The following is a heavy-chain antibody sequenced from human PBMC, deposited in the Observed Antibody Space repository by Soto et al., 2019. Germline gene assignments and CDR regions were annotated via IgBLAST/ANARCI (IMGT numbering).Heavy chain of an antibody. CDR3: ARIAAAADDAFDI. Sequence: GGSLRLSCAASGFTFSTYAMSWVRQAPGKGLEWVSAISSSSSTIYYADSVKGRFTISRDNAKNSLYLQMNSLRAEDTAVYYCARIAAAADDAFDIWGQGTMVTVSS. V-gene: IGHV3-48*01. CDR1: GFTFSTYA. J-gene: IGHJ3*02. D-gene: IGHD6-13*01. CDR2: ISSSSSTI.